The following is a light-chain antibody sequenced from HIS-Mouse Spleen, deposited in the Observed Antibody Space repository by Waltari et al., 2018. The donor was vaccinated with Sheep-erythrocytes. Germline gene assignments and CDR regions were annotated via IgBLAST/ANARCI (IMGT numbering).Light chain of an antibody. CDR2: AAS. CDR3: QQSYSTPPLT. CDR1: QSISSY. Sequence: DLQMTQSPSSLSASVGDRVTITCRASQSISSYLNWYQQKPGKAPTLLIYAASSLQSGVPSRFSGSGSGTDFTLTISSLQPEDFATYYCQQSYSTPPLTFGGGTKVEIK. J-gene: IGKJ4*01. V-gene: IGKV1-39*01.